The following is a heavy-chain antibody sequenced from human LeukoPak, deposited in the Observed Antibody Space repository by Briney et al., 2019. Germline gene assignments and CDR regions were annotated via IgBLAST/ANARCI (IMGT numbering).Heavy chain of an antibody. CDR3: ARETAVAGPAYFDY. CDR2: IIPIFGTA. Sequence: GIIPIFGTANYAQKFQGRVTITADESTSTAYMELSSLRSEDTAVYYCARETAVAGPAYFDYWGQGTLVTVSS. V-gene: IGHV1-69*01. D-gene: IGHD6-19*01. J-gene: IGHJ4*02.